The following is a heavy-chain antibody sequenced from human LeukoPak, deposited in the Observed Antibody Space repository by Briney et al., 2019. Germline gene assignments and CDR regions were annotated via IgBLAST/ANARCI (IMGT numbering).Heavy chain of an antibody. CDR2: IYYSGST. J-gene: IGHJ6*03. CDR3: ARDSRSSSWHYYYYMDV. D-gene: IGHD6-13*01. CDR1: GGSISSSSYY. V-gene: IGHV4-39*07. Sequence: SETLSLTCTVSGGSISSSSYYWGWIRQPPGKGLEWIGSIYYSGSTYYNPSLKSRVTISVDTSKNQFSLKLSSVTAADTAVYYCARDSRSSSWHYYYYMDVWGKGTTVTVSS.